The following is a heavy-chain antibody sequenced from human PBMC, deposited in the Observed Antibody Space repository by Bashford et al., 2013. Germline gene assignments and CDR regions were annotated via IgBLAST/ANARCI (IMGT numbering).Heavy chain of an antibody. CDR1: GGNLRNYP. V-gene: IGHV1-69*13. CDR2: IVPAFGST. J-gene: IGHJ6*02. D-gene: IGHD3-10*01. CDR3: AKDLTNAYFYSSVSYYSYYGLDV. Sequence: SVKVSCKVSGGNLRNYPVSWVRQAPGQGFEWMGTIVPAFGSTYYAQTFQGRVTLTADESTSTAYMELSSLRSDDTAVYYCAKDLTNAYFYSSVSYYSYYGLDVWGQGTTVTVSS.